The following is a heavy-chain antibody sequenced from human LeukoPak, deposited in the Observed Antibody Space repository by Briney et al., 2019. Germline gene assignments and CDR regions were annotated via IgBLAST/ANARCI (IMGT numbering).Heavy chain of an antibody. D-gene: IGHD3-10*02. CDR3: ARGPYVPFPNWYFDL. Sequence: ASVKVSCKASEYTFTGYYMHWVRQAPGQGLEWMGWINPNSGATDYAQNFQGRVTLTRDTSISTAYMELSRLRSDDTAVYYCARGPYVPFPNWYFDLWGRGTLVTVSS. CDR1: EYTFTGYY. V-gene: IGHV1-2*02. CDR2: INPNSGAT. J-gene: IGHJ2*01.